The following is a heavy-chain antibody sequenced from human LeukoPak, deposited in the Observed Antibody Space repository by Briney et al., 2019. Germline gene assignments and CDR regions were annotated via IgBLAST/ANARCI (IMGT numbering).Heavy chain of an antibody. J-gene: IGHJ4*02. V-gene: IGHV3-30*18. CDR2: ISYDGSNK. D-gene: IGHD6-19*01. CDR3: AKDEQWLALGYCFES. Sequence: GGSLRLSCAASGFTFSSYGMHWVRQAPGKGLEWVTVISYDGSNKYYTDSLKSRFTISRDNSKNTVYLQMNSVRSDDTAVYLCAKDEQWLALGYCFESWGPGTLVTVSS. CDR1: GFTFSSYG.